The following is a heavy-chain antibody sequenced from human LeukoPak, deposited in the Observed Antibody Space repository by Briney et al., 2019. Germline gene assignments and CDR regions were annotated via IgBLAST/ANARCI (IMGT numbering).Heavy chain of an antibody. CDR1: GFTFSSHG. V-gene: IGHV3-23*01. J-gene: IGHJ3*02. Sequence: PGGSLRLSCAASGFTFSSHGMNWVRQAPGKGLEWVSGITGGGTTYYADSVKGRVTISRDNSKNTLYLQMNSLRAEDTAVYYCARDPVAAAGLGAFDIWGQGTMVTVSS. CDR3: ARDPVAAAGLGAFDI. CDR2: ITGGGTT. D-gene: IGHD6-13*01.